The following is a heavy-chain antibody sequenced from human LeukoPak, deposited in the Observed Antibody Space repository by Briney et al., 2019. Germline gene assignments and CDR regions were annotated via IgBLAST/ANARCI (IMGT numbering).Heavy chain of an antibody. V-gene: IGHV1-24*01. CDR1: GYTLTELS. Sequence: ASVKVSCKVSGYTLTELSMHWVRQAPGKGLEWMGGLDPEDGETIYAQKFQGRVTMTEDTSTDTAYMELSSLRSEDTAVYYCATSYYGSGSYYSHAFDIWGQGTMVTVSS. D-gene: IGHD3-10*01. CDR3: ATSYYGSGSYYSHAFDI. CDR2: LDPEDGET. J-gene: IGHJ3*02.